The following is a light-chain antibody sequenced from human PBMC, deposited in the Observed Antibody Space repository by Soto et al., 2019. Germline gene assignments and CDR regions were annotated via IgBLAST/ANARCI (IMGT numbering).Light chain of an antibody. J-gene: IGLJ1*01. CDR2: EVS. V-gene: IGLV2-14*01. Sequence: QSALTQPASVSGSPGQSITISCTGTSSDIGGYNYVSWYQQHPGKPPKVMIYEVSNRPSGVSNRFSGSKSGNTAYLTISGLHTEDEADYYCTSYTSSNTYGFGTGTKVTVL. CDR1: SSDIGGYNY. CDR3: TSYTSSNTYG.